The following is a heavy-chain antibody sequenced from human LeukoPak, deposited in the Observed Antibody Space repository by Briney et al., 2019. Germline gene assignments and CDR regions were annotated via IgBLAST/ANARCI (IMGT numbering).Heavy chain of an antibody. CDR3: ARDPSNPEMATILVGNFYFDY. J-gene: IGHJ4*02. Sequence: GGSLRLSCAASGFTLSGCWMSWVRQAPGKGLEWVANIKQDGSEKYYVDSVKGRFTISRDNAKNSLYLQMNSLRAEDTAVYYCARDPSNPEMATILVGNFYFDYWGQGTLVTVSS. CDR2: IKQDGSEK. D-gene: IGHD5-24*01. CDR1: GFTLSGCW. V-gene: IGHV3-7*01.